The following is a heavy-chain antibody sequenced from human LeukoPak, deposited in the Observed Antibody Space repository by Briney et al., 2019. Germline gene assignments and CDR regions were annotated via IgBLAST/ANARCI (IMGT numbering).Heavy chain of an antibody. CDR1: GGSISSYY. D-gene: IGHD3-22*01. CDR3: ARVQYYYDSSGYYLPRYYYYYMDV. J-gene: IGHJ6*03. Sequence: PSETLSLTCTVSGGSISSYYWSWIRQPPGKGLEWIGYIYYSGSTNYNPSLKSRVTISVDTSKNQFSLKLSSVTAADTAVYYCARVQYYYDSSGYYLPRYYYYYMDVWGKGTTVTVSS. V-gene: IGHV4-59*01. CDR2: IYYSGST.